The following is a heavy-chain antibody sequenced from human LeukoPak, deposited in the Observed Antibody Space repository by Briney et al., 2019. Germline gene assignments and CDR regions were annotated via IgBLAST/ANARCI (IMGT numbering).Heavy chain of an antibody. J-gene: IGHJ4*02. CDR2: IWYDGSKE. Sequence: GGSLRLSCAASGFTLSSHGMHWVRQAPGKGLEGVAFIWYDGSKENYADSVKGRFTISRDMSKNTLNLQMNSLRVEDTAVFYCARDLSFGSLDFRGQGTLVTVSS. CDR3: ARDLSFGSLDF. CDR1: GFTLSSHG. D-gene: IGHD1-26*01. V-gene: IGHV3-33*01.